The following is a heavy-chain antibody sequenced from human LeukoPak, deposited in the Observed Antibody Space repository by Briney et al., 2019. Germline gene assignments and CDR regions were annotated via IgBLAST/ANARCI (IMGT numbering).Heavy chain of an antibody. CDR3: ASRTSYDILTGYYVDY. Sequence: PSETLSLTCTVSGGSISGSSYYWDWIRQPPGKGLEWIGSNYYTGSTYYNPSLKSRVTILVDTSKNLFSLKLSSVTAADTAVYYCASRTSYDILTGYYVDYWGQGTLVSVSS. D-gene: IGHD3-9*01. V-gene: IGHV4-39*07. CDR2: NYYTGST. CDR1: GGSISGSSYY. J-gene: IGHJ4*02.